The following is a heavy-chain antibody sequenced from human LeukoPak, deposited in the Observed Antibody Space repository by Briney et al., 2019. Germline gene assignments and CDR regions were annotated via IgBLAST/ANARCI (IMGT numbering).Heavy chain of an antibody. J-gene: IGHJ4*02. CDR1: GFTFSSYA. CDR2: ISYDGSNK. Sequence: GGSLRLSCAASGFTFSSYAMHWVRQAPGKGLEWVAVISYDGSNKYYADSVKGRFTISRDNSKNTLYLQMNSLRAEDTAVYYGARDSSGYDYWGQGTLVTASS. D-gene: IGHD3-22*01. CDR3: ARDSSGYDY. V-gene: IGHV3-30-3*01.